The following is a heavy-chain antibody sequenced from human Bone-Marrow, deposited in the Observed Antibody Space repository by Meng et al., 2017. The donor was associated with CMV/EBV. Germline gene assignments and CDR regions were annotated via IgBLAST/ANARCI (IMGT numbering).Heavy chain of an antibody. CDR1: GFTFDDYA. CDR2: ISWDGGST. V-gene: IGHV3-43D*03. CDR3: AKALLAYYGMDV. D-gene: IGHD3-3*02. Sequence: GESLKISCAASGFTFDDYAMHWVRQAPGKGLEWVSLISWDGGSTYYADSVKGRFTISRDSSKNSLYLQMNSLRAEDTALYYCAKALLAYYGMDVWGQGTTVTVSS. J-gene: IGHJ6*02.